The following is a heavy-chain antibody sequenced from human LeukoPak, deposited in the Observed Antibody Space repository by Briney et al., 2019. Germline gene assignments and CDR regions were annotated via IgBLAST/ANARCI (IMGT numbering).Heavy chain of an antibody. CDR3: ARDSLAGTLYYYGMDV. D-gene: IGHD6-19*01. J-gene: IGHJ6*02. Sequence: PGGSLRLSCAASGFTVSSNYMSWARQAPGKGLEWVSVIYSGGSTYYADSVKGRFTISRHNSKNTLYLQMNSLRAEDTAVYYCARDSLAGTLYYYGMDVWGQGTTVTVSS. CDR2: IYSGGST. CDR1: GFTVSSNY. V-gene: IGHV3-53*04.